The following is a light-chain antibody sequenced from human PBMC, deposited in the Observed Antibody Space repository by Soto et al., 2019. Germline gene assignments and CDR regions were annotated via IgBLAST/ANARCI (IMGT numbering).Light chain of an antibody. CDR2: DVS. Sequence: ALTQPASVSGSPGQSITISCTGTSSDVGSYNYVSWYQQHPAKAPKLVIYDVSNRPSGVSNRFSGSKSGNTASLTISGLQSEDEADYYCSSYTSSSTRVFGGGTKLTVL. V-gene: IGLV2-14*01. CDR1: SSDVGSYNY. CDR3: SSYTSSSTRV. J-gene: IGLJ3*02.